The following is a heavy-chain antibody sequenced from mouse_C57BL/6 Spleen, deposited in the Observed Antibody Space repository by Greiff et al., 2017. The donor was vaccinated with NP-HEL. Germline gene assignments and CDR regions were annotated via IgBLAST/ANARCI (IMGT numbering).Heavy chain of an antibody. J-gene: IGHJ3*01. Sequence: QVQLQQPGAELVMPGASVKLSCKASGYTFTSYWMHWVKQRPGQGLEWIGEIDPSDSYTNYNQKFKGKSTLTVDKSSSTAYMQLSSPTSEDSAVYYCARQYYYGSSPAWFAYWGQGTLVTVSA. CDR3: ARQYYYGSSPAWFAY. CDR1: GYTFTSYW. D-gene: IGHD1-1*01. V-gene: IGHV1-69*01. CDR2: IDPSDSYT.